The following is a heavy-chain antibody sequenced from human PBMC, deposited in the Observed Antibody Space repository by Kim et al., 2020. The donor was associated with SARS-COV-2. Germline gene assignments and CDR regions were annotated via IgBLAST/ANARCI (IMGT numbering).Heavy chain of an antibody. J-gene: IGHJ5*02. CDR3: AGAVGSGSGSYYNGWFDP. Sequence: SETLSLTCTVSGYSISSGYYWGWIRQPPGKGLEWIGSIYHSGSTYYNPSLKSRVTISVDTSKNQFSLKLSSVTAADTAVYYCAGAVGSGSGSYYNGWFDP. CDR1: GYSISSGYY. V-gene: IGHV4-38-2*02. D-gene: IGHD3-10*01. CDR2: IYHSGST.